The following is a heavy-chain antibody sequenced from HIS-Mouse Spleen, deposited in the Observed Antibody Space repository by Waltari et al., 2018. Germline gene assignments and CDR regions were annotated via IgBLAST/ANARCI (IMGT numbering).Heavy chain of an antibody. CDR2: ISSSSSTI. CDR3: ARGCSGGSCYLEYFQH. J-gene: IGHJ1*01. CDR1: GFTFSSYS. D-gene: IGHD2-15*01. V-gene: IGHV3-48*01. Sequence: EVQLVESGGGLVQPGGSLRLSCAASGFTFSSYSMNWVRQAPGKGLEWVSYISSSSSTIYYADSVKGRFTISRENAKNSLYLQMNSLRAEDTAVYYCARGCSGGSCYLEYFQHWGQGTLVTVSS.